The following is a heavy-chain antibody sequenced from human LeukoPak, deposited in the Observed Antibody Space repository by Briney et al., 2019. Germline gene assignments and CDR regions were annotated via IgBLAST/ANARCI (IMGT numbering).Heavy chain of an antibody. CDR3: AGRLTQYDCFDP. Sequence: SQTLSLTCAISGDSISSNSVTWNWIRQSPSRGLEWLGRTYYRSTWYNDYAVSVRGRITVNPDTSKNQFSLHLNSVTPEDTAVYYCAGRLTQYDCFDPWGQGILVTVSS. CDR2: TYYRSTWYN. V-gene: IGHV6-1*01. CDR1: GDSISSNSVT. J-gene: IGHJ5*02. D-gene: IGHD2-2*01.